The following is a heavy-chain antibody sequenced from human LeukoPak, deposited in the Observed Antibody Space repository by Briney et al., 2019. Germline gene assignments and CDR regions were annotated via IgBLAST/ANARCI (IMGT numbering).Heavy chain of an antibody. D-gene: IGHD1-26*01. CDR3: SSSGSYYDAGTD. J-gene: IGHJ4*02. V-gene: IGHV3-21*01. Sequence: PGGSLRLSCAASGFTFSSYSMNWVRLAPGKGLEWVSSISSSSSYIYYADSVKGRFTISRDNAKNSLYLQMNSLRAEDTAVYYCSSSGSYYDAGTDWGQGTLVTVSS. CDR1: GFTFSSYS. CDR2: ISSSSSYI.